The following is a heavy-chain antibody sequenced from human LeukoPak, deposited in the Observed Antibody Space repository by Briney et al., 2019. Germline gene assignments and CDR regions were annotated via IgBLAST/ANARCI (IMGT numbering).Heavy chain of an antibody. CDR2: ISAYNGNT. V-gene: IGHV1-18*01. CDR1: GYTFTSYG. J-gene: IGHJ3*02. CDR3: ARLPEDIVVVPAAQDDFDI. D-gene: IGHD2-2*01. Sequence: ASVKVSCKASGYTFTSYGISWVRQAPGQGLEWMGWISAYNGNTNYAQKLQGRVTMTTDTSTSTAYMELSSLRSEDTAVYYCARLPEDIVVVPAAQDDFDIWGQGTMVTVSS.